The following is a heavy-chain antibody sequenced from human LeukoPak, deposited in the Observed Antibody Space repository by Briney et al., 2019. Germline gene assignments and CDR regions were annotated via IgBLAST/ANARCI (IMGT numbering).Heavy chain of an antibody. J-gene: IGHJ4*02. CDR1: GYTFTIYG. CDR2: ISAYNGNT. D-gene: IGHD6-19*01. Sequence: ASVKVSCKASGYTFTIYGISWVRQAPGQGVEWMGWISAYNGNTNYAQKLQGRVTMTTDTSTSTAYMELRSLRSDDTAVYYCARDPGGWYYSDYYFDYWGQGTLVTVSS. CDR3: ARDPGGWYYSDYYFDY. V-gene: IGHV1-18*01.